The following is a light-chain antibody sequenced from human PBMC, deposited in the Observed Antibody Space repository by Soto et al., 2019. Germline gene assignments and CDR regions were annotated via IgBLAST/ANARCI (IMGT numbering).Light chain of an antibody. Sequence: DIVMTQSPDSLAVSLGERATINCRSSQTVFYSSNSKNYLAWYQHKPGQPPKLIVYWASTRQSGVPDRFSGSGSGTDFTLTISSLQAEDVAVYYCQQYNNWWTFGQGTKVEIK. CDR3: QQYNNWWT. V-gene: IGKV4-1*01. CDR1: QTVFYSSNSKNY. CDR2: WAS. J-gene: IGKJ1*01.